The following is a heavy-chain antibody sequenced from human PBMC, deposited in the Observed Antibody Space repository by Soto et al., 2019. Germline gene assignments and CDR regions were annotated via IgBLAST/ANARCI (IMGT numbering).Heavy chain of an antibody. CDR2: INAGNGNT. CDR3: ARGVAGPLHWFDP. Sequence: ASVKVSCKDSGYTFTSYAMHWVRQAPGQRLEWMGWINAGNGNTKYSQKFQGRVTITRDTSASTAYMELSSLRSEDTAVYYCARGVAGPLHWFDPWGQGTLVTVSS. D-gene: IGHD6-19*01. J-gene: IGHJ5*02. CDR1: GYTFTSYA. V-gene: IGHV1-3*01.